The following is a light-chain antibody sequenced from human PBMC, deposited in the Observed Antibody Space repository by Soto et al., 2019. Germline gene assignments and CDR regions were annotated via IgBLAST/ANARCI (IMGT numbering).Light chain of an antibody. CDR2: GAS. Sequence: EIGLTQSPGTLSLSPGERATLSCRASQSVSSSYLAWYQQKPGQAPRLLIYGASSRATGIPDRFSGSGSGTDFTLTISRLEPEDFAVYYCQQYGSSPWTFGQGTKVAIK. CDR3: QQYGSSPWT. J-gene: IGKJ1*01. V-gene: IGKV3-20*01. CDR1: QSVSSSY.